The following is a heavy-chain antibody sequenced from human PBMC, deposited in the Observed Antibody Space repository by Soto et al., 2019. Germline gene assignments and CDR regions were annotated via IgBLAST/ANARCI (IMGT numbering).Heavy chain of an antibody. CDR2: INHSGST. CDR1: GGSFSGYY. D-gene: IGHD3-3*01. Sequence: QVQLQQWGAGLLKPSETLSLTCAAYGGSFSGYYWSWIRQPPGKGLEWIGEINHSGSTNYNPSLKSRVTISVDTSKNQFSLKLSSVTAADTAVYYCARGYDFWSGPLIGYWGQGTLVTVSS. CDR3: ARGYDFWSGPLIGY. J-gene: IGHJ4*02. V-gene: IGHV4-34*01.